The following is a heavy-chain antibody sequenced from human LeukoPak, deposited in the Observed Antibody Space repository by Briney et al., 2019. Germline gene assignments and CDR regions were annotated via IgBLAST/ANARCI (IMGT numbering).Heavy chain of an antibody. CDR1: GFTFSIYW. CDR3: ARDCCASGSHDS. CDR2: IQQDGGVT. D-gene: IGHD3-10*01. J-gene: IGHJ4*02. V-gene: IGHV3-7*04. Sequence: GGSLRLSCGASGFTFSIYWMNWVRQAPGKGLEWVANIQQDGGVTHYVDSVKGRFTISRDNARNSLYLQMNDLRAEDTAVYYCARDCCASGSHDSWGQGTLVTVSS.